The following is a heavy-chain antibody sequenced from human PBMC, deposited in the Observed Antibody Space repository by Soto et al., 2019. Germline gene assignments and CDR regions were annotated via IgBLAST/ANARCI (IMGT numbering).Heavy chain of an antibody. J-gene: IGHJ4*02. D-gene: IGHD3-10*01. CDR1: GFTFSSYG. V-gene: IGHV3-33*01. CDR3: ARDGEGLDY. CDR2: IWYDGSNK. Sequence: QVQLVESGGGVVQPGRSLRLSCAASGFTFSSYGMHWVRQAPGKGLEWVAVIWYDGSNKYYADSVKGRFTISRDNSKNALYLQMNSLRAEDTAVYYCARDGEGLDYWGQGTLVTVSS.